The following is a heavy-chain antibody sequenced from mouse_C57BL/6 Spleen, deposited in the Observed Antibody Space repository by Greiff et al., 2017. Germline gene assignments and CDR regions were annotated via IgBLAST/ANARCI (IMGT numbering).Heavy chain of an antibody. CDR2: IYPGDGDT. CDR3: ARWDYYGSSYAMDY. Sequence: VQLQQSGPELVKPGASVKISCKASGYAFSSSWMNWVKQRPGKGLEWIGRIYPGDGDTNYNGKFKGKGTLTADKSSSTAYMQLSSLTSEDSAVYFCARWDYYGSSYAMDYWGQGTSVTVSS. V-gene: IGHV1-82*01. CDR1: GYAFSSSW. J-gene: IGHJ4*01. D-gene: IGHD1-1*01.